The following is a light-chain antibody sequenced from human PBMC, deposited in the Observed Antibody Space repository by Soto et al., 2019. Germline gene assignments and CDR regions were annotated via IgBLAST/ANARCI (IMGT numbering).Light chain of an antibody. J-gene: IGKJ1*01. CDR2: GGS. Sequence: DIQMTQSPSSLSASVGVRVTITCRASQAIRNDLGWFQQKPGKAPKRLIYGGSTLNSGVSSRFSGSGSGTEFTLTITSLQAEDFATYYCLQYYTYHRTFGQGTKGDIK. CDR3: LQYYTYHRT. CDR1: QAIRND. V-gene: IGKV1-17*01.